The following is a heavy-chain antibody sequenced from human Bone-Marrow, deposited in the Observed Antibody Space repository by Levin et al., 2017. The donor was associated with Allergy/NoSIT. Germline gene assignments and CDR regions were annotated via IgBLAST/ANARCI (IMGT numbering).Heavy chain of an antibody. CDR3: AKDLHSQTAMTFYFDQ. CDR1: GFTFDDYV. J-gene: IGHJ4*02. CDR2: IDGNSFSI. V-gene: IGHV3-9*01. Sequence: QAGGSLRLSCAASGFTFDDYVMYWVRQAPGKGPEWVSGIDGNSFSIAYADSVKGRFTISRDNAKNSLYLQMNGLRAEDTAFYYCAKDLHSQTAMTFYFDQWGQGTLVTVSS. D-gene: IGHD5-18*01.